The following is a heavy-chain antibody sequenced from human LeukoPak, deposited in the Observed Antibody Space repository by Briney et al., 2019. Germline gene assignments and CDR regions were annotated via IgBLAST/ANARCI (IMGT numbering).Heavy chain of an antibody. D-gene: IGHD3-10*01. CDR3: ARAVTMPYNWFDP. J-gene: IGHJ5*02. CDR2: IKQDGSEK. CDR1: GFTFSSYW. V-gene: IGHV3-7*03. Sequence: PGGSLRLSCAASGFTFSSYWMSWVRQAPGKGLEWVANIKQDGSEKYYVDSVKGRFTISRDNAKNSLYLQMNSLRAEDTAVYYCARAVTMPYNWFDPWGQGTLVTVSS.